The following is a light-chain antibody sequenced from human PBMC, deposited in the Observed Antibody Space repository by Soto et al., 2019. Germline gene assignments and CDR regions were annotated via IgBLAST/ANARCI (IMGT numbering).Light chain of an antibody. CDR1: QSVSSDY. CDR2: DAS. J-gene: IGKJ4*01. CDR3: QQYGSSPFS. V-gene: IGKV3-20*01. Sequence: EIVLTQSPGTLSLSPGDRVTLSCRASQSVSSDYLAWFQQKPGQAPRLLIHDASRRATGIPDRFSGSGSGTDFTLTITRLEPEDFAVYYCQQYGSSPFSFGGGTKVEIK.